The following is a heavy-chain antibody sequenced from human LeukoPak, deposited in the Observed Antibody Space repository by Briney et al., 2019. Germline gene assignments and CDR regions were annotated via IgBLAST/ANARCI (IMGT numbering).Heavy chain of an antibody. V-gene: IGHV4-34*01. CDR1: GGSFSGYD. CDR3: ARDDCGGDCYSN. Sequence: KPSETLSLTCAVYGGSFSGYDWSWIRQPPGKGLEWIGEINHSGSTNYNPSLKSRVTISVDTSKNQFSLKLSSVTAADTAVYYCARDDCGGDCYSNWGQGTLVTVSS. CDR2: INHSGST. J-gene: IGHJ4*02. D-gene: IGHD2-21*01.